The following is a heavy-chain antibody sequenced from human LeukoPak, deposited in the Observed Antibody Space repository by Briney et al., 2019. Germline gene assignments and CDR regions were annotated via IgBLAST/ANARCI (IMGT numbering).Heavy chain of an antibody. D-gene: IGHD4-17*01. CDR1: GGSISSSSYY. CDR2: IYYSGST. Sequence: SETLSLTCTVSGGSISSSSYYWGWIRQPPGKGLEWIGSIYYSGSTYYNPSLKSRVTISVDTSKNQFFLKLSSVTAADTAVYYCARHETTVPYFDYWGQGTLVTVSS. V-gene: IGHV4-39*01. J-gene: IGHJ4*02. CDR3: ARHETTVPYFDY.